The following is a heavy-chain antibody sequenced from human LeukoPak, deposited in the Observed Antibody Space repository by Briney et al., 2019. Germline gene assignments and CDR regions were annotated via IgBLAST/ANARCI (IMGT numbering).Heavy chain of an antibody. D-gene: IGHD2-2*01. CDR2: IIPLLGIV. CDR3: ARARYCSSTSCYRGKAFDI. J-gene: IGHJ3*02. CDR1: RVTFNSGS. V-gene: IGHV1-69*04. Sequence: ASVKVSCKASRVTFNSGSISWVRQAPGHGLDWLGRIIPLLGIVNYGQSFQGKVTITADKSTNTAYMELSSLRSEDTAVYYCARARYCSSTSCYRGKAFDIWGQGTMVTVSS.